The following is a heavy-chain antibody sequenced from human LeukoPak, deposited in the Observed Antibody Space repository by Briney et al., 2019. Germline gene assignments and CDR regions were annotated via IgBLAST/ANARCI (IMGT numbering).Heavy chain of an antibody. CDR1: GDSFSYFY. V-gene: IGHV4-59*08. Sequence: SETLSLTCTVSGDSFSYFYWSWIRQPPGKGLEWIGYIYNSGSTSYNPSLKSRVTISVDTSKNQFSLKLSSVTAADTAVYYCARHLVGALDYWGQGTLVTVSS. CDR3: ARHLVGALDY. D-gene: IGHD1-26*01. J-gene: IGHJ4*02. CDR2: IYNSGST.